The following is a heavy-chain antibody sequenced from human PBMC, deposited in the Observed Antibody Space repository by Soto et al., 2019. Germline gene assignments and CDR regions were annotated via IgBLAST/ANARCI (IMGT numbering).Heavy chain of an antibody. CDR1: GYTFTSYY. V-gene: IGHV1-46*01. Sequence: VASVKVSCKASGYTFTSYYMHWVRQAPGQGLEWMGIINPSGGSTSYAQKFQGRVTMTRDTSTSTVYMELSSLRSEDTAVYYCARERYQLLYIPHYSYYYGMDVWGQGTTVTVSS. CDR3: ARERYQLLYIPHYSYYYGMDV. D-gene: IGHD2-2*02. J-gene: IGHJ6*02. CDR2: INPSGGST.